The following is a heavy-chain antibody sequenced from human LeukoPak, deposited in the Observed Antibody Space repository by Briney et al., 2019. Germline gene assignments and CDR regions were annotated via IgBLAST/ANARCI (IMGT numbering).Heavy chain of an antibody. CDR3: AREGYSSGHFDY. Sequence: PGGSLRLSCAASGFTFSSYAMHWVRQAPGKGLEWVAVISYDGGNKYYADSVKGRFTISRDNSKNTLYLQMNSLRAEDTAVYYCAREGYSSGHFDYWGQGTLVTVSS. J-gene: IGHJ4*02. D-gene: IGHD6-19*01. V-gene: IGHV3-30-3*01. CDR1: GFTFSSYA. CDR2: ISYDGGNK.